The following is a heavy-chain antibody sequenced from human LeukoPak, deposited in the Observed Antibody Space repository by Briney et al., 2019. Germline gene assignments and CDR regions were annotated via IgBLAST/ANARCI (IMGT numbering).Heavy chain of an antibody. CDR1: GGSISSYY. D-gene: IGHD3-10*01. CDR2: IYYSGST. CDR3: ARAPLWFGEFDY. J-gene: IGHJ4*02. V-gene: IGHV4-59*01. Sequence: KTSETLSLTCTVSGGSISSYYWSWIRQPPGKGLRWIGYIYYSGSTNYNPSLKSRVTISVDTSKNQFSLKLSSVTAADTAVYYCARAPLWFGEFDYWGQGTLVTVSS.